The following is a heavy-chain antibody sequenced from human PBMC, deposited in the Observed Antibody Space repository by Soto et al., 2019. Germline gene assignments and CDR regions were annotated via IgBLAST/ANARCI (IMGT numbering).Heavy chain of an antibody. D-gene: IGHD3-3*01. V-gene: IGHV3-74*01. CDR1: GFTFSSYW. J-gene: IGHJ3*02. CDR3: ASSSQYDFWSGYYRDAFDI. CDR2: INSDGSST. Sequence: GGSLRLSCAASGFTFSSYWMHWVRQAPGKGLVWVSRINSDGSSTSYADSVKGRFTISRDNAKNTLYLQMNSLRAEDTAVYYCASSSQYDFWSGYYRDAFDIWGQGTMVTVSS.